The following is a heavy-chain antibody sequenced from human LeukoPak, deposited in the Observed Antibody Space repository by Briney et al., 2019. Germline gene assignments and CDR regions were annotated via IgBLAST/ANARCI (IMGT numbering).Heavy chain of an antibody. V-gene: IGHV4-59*01. CDR1: GASISNYY. Sequence: SETLSLTCTVSGASISNYYWTWILQPPGKGLEWIGYIYSSGSTNYNPSLKSRVTMSVGTSKNQFSLNLSSVTPADTAVYYCARSGTAAGRRDYWGQGTLVTVSS. CDR3: ARSGTAAGRRDY. J-gene: IGHJ4*02. CDR2: IYSSGST. D-gene: IGHD6-13*01.